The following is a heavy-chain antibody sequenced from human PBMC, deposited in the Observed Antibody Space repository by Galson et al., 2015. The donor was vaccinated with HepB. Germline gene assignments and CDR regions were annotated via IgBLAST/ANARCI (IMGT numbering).Heavy chain of an antibody. J-gene: IGHJ4*02. CDR2: ISWNSGSI. V-gene: IGHV3-9*01. CDR1: GFTFDDYA. CDR3: AKTPLVVATMGGLDY. Sequence: SLRLSCAASGFTFDDYAMHWVRQAPGKGLEWVSGISWNSGSIGYADSVKGRFTISRDNAKNSLYLQMNSLRAEDTALYYCAKTPLVVATMGGLDYWGQGTLVTVSS. D-gene: IGHD5-12*01.